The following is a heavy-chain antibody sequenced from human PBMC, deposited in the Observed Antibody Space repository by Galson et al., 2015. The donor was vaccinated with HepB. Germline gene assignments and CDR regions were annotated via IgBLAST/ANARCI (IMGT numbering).Heavy chain of an antibody. CDR1: GYDFTDYG. CDR3: AREGGVRRTPDAFDI. Sequence: SVKVSCKASGYDFTDYGISWVRQAPGQGLEWMGWISGYTENTNYARKFQGRVAMTTQISTRTAYMELRSLTFEDTAIYYCAREGGVRRTPDAFDIWGQGTLVTVSS. D-gene: IGHD3-16*01. J-gene: IGHJ3*02. CDR2: ISGYTENT. V-gene: IGHV1-18*04.